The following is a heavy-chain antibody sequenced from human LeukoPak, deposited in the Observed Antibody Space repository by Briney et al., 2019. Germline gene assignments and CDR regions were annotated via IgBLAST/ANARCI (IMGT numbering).Heavy chain of an antibody. CDR2: ISRSSNTI. V-gene: IGHV3-48*02. Sequence: GGSLRLSCAASGFTFSHYNMNWVHQAPGKGLEWVSYISRSSNTIYYADSVKGRFTISRDNAKNSLYLQMNSLRDEDTAVYYCARDHGDHGEYFDYWGQGTLVTVSS. CDR3: ARDHGDHGEYFDY. CDR1: GFTFSHYN. J-gene: IGHJ4*02. D-gene: IGHD3-10*01.